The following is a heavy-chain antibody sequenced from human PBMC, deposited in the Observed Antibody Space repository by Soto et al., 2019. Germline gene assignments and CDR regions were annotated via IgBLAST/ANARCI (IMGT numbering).Heavy chain of an antibody. Sequence: EVQLVESGGGLVQPGGSLRLSCAASGFTFSNYYMSWVRQAQGKGLEWVANVNGDGSEKFYVDSVKGRFTVSKDNARNSLYLQMNSLRAEDTAVYYYARWGGAGRDYWGQGTLVIVSS. V-gene: IGHV3-7*01. CDR1: GFTFSNYY. CDR3: ARWGGAGRDY. D-gene: IGHD1-26*01. CDR2: VNGDGSEK. J-gene: IGHJ4*02.